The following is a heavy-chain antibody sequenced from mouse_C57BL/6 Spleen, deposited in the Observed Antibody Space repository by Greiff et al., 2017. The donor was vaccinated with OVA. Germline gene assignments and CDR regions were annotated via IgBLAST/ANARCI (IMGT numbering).Heavy chain of an antibody. V-gene: IGHV1-66*01. CDR1: GYSFTSYY. CDR2: IYPGSGTT. D-gene: IGHD1-1*01. Sequence: QVQLQQSGPELVKPGASVKISCTASGYSFTSYYIHWVKQRPGQGLEWIGWIYPGSGTTKYTEKFKGKVTMTADTSSSTAYMQLIILTSEDSAVYYCARSGIYCYCSSYWFAYWGQGTLVTVSA. CDR3: ARSGIYCYCSSYWFAY. J-gene: IGHJ3*01.